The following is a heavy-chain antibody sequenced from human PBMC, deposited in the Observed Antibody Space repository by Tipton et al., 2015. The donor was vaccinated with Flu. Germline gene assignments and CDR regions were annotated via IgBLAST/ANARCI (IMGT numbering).Heavy chain of an antibody. CDR2: IYYSGST. CDR3: ARHVEFYYYDSPRARWFDP. V-gene: IGHV4-39*01. J-gene: IGHJ5*02. Sequence: TLSLTCTVSGGSISSSSYYWGWIRQPPGKGLEWIGSIYYSGSTYYNPSLKSRVTISVDTSKNQFSLKLSSVTAADTAVYYCARHVEFYYYDSPRARWFDPWGQGTLVTVSS. D-gene: IGHD3-22*01. CDR1: GGSISSSSYY.